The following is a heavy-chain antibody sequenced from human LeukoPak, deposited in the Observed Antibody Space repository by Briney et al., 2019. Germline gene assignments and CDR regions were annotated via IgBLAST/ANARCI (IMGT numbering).Heavy chain of an antibody. Sequence: GGSLRLSCAASGFTFSSYAMHWVRQAPGKGLEWVAVISYDGSNKYYADSVKGRFTISRDNSKNTLYLQMNSLRAEDTAVYYCARDRLATTYFDYWGQGTLVTVSS. CDR1: GFTFSSYA. CDR2: ISYDGSNK. CDR3: ARDRLATTYFDY. D-gene: IGHD5-24*01. V-gene: IGHV3-30*04. J-gene: IGHJ4*02.